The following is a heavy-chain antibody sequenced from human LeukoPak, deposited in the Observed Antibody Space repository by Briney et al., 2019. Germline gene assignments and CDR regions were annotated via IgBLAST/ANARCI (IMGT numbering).Heavy chain of an antibody. CDR3: AVSSSSLPNDY. J-gene: IGHJ4*02. CDR2: ISAYNGNT. CDR1: GYTFTSYG. Sequence: GASVKVSCKASGYTFTSYGISWVRQAPGQGLEWMGWISAYNGNTNYAQKLQGRVTMTTDTSTNTAYMELRSLRSDDTAVYFCAVSSSSLPNDYWRQGTLVTVSS. V-gene: IGHV1-18*01. D-gene: IGHD6-6*01.